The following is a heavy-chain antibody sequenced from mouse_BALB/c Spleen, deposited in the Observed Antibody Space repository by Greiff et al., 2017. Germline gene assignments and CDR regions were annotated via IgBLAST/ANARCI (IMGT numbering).Heavy chain of an antibody. D-gene: IGHD2-1*01. CDR2: INPSNGGT. Sequence: QVQLQQPGAELVKPGASVKLSCKASGYTFTSYYMYWVKQRPGQGLVWIGGINPSNGGTNFNEKFKSKATLTVDKSSSTAYMQLSSLTSEDSAVYYCTRLYYGNFYYYAMDYWGQGTSVTVSS. V-gene: IGHV1S81*02. CDR3: TRLYYGNFYYYAMDY. CDR1: GYTFTSYY. J-gene: IGHJ4*01.